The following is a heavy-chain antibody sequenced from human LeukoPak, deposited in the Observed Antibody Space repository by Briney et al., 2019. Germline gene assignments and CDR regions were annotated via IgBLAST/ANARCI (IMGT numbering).Heavy chain of an antibody. D-gene: IGHD4-11*01. J-gene: IGHJ6*02. CDR3: ARAMTTGPYYYGMDV. Sequence: ASVKVSCKASGYTFTSYYMHWVRQALGQGLEWMGIINPSGGSTSYAQKFQGRVTMTRDTSTSTVYMELSSLRSEDTAVYYCARAMTTGPYYYGMDVWGQGTTVTVSS. CDR1: GYTFTSYY. V-gene: IGHV1-46*01. CDR2: INPSGGST.